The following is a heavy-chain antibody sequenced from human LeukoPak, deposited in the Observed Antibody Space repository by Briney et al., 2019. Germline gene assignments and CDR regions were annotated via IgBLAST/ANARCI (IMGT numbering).Heavy chain of an antibody. J-gene: IGHJ6*02. D-gene: IGHD2/OR15-2a*01. Sequence: QTGGSLRLSCSASGFTLGPYAMHWVRQRPGKGLEWVAHINADGGRTFYADSVEGRFTISRDNSQDSLYLQMNSLTTDDTALYYCGTWAFYQSLDVWSQGTTVTVSS. CDR2: INADGGRT. CDR1: GFTLGPYA. V-gene: IGHV3-43*02. CDR3: GTWAFYQSLDV.